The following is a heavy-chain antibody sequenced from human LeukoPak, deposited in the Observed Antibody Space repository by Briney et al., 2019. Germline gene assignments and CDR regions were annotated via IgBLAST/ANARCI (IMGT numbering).Heavy chain of an antibody. D-gene: IGHD1-26*01. CDR1: GFTFSSYG. J-gene: IGHJ4*02. Sequence: GGSLRLSCAASGFTFSSYGMHWVRQAPGKGLEWVAVISYDGSNKYYADSVKGRFTISRDNSKNTLYLQMNSLRAEDTAVYYCAIDPDSELLLYYFDYWGQGTLVTVSS. V-gene: IGHV3-30*03. CDR3: AIDPDSELLLYYFDY. CDR2: ISYDGSNK.